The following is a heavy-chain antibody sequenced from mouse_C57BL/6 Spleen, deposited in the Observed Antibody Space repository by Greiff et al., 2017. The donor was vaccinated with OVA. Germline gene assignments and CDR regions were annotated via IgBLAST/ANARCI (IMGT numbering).Heavy chain of an antibody. D-gene: IGHD2-1*01. Sequence: QVQLQQPGAELVRPGSSVKLSCKASGYTFTSYWMHWVKQRPIPGLEWIGNIDPSDSETHYNQKFKDKATLTVDKSSSTAYMQLSSLTSEDSAVYYCARGDGNIFAYWGQGTLVTVSA. J-gene: IGHJ3*01. CDR1: GYTFTSYW. CDR2: IDPSDSET. V-gene: IGHV1-52*01. CDR3: ARGDGNIFAY.